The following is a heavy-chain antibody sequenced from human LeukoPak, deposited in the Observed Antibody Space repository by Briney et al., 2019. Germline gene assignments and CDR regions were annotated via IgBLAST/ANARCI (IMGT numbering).Heavy chain of an antibody. D-gene: IGHD3-3*01. V-gene: IGHV4-39*07. Sequence: SETLSLTCTVSGGSISSSSYYWGWIRQPPGKGLEWIGSIYYSGSTYYNPSLKSRVTISVDTSKNQFSLKLSSVTAADTAVYYCARDQGPYSIFGVLLNWFDPWGQGTLVTVSS. CDR2: IYYSGST. CDR1: GGSISSSSYY. J-gene: IGHJ5*02. CDR3: ARDQGPYSIFGVLLNWFDP.